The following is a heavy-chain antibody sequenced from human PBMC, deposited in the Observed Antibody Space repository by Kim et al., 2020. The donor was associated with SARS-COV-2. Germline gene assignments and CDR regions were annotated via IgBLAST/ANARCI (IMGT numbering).Heavy chain of an antibody. V-gene: IGHV4-39*07. CDR1: GGSIRSSSYY. D-gene: IGHD3-3*01. Sequence: SETLSLTCTVSGGSIRSSSYYWGWIRQPPGKGLEWIGSIYYSGSTYYNLSLKSRVTISVDTSKNQFSLKLISVTAADTAVYYCARIEKDFWSNYYSGGYFDYRGPGNPGQRLL. CDR2: IYYSGST. J-gene: IGHJ4*02. CDR3: ARIEKDFWSNYYSGGYFDY.